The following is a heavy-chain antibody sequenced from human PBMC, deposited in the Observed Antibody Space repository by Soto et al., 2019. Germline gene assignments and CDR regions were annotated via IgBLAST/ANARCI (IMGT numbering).Heavy chain of an antibody. CDR3: ARDYEYYDSSPNANDAFDI. CDR2: IIPIFGTA. V-gene: IGHV1-69*13. D-gene: IGHD3-22*01. Sequence: GASVKVSCKASGGTFGSYAISWVRQAPGQGLEWMGGIIPIFGTANYAQKFQGRVTITADESTSTAYMELSSLRSEDTAVYYCARDYEYYDSSPNANDAFDIWGQGTMVTVSS. J-gene: IGHJ3*02. CDR1: GGTFGSYA.